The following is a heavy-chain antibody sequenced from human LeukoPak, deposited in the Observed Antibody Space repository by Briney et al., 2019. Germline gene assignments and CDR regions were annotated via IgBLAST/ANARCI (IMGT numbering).Heavy chain of an antibody. CDR3: ARGLFSVTRDGYNRLPGY. CDR2: IGAYNGNT. D-gene: IGHD5-24*01. Sequence: ASVKVSCKASGYTFTSYGISWVRQAPGQGLEWMGWIGAYNGNTNYAQKLQGRVAMTTDTSTSTAYMELRSLRSDDTAVYYCARGLFSVTRDGYNRLPGYWGQGTLVTVSS. J-gene: IGHJ4*02. CDR1: GYTFTSYG. V-gene: IGHV1-18*01.